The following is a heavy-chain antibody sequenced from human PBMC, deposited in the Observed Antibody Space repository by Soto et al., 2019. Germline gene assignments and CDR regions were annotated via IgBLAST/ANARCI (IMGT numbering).Heavy chain of an antibody. Sequence: GGSLRLSCTASGFTFSSYAMSWVRQAPGKGLEWVSSISASGGTRYYADSVKGRFTISRDNSKNTLYLQMNSLRAEDTAVYYCAKGRDSEWDYYFDYWGQGTLVTVSS. CDR2: ISASGGTR. V-gene: IGHV3-23*01. CDR3: AKGRDSEWDYYFDY. D-gene: IGHD1-26*01. CDR1: GFTFSSYA. J-gene: IGHJ4*02.